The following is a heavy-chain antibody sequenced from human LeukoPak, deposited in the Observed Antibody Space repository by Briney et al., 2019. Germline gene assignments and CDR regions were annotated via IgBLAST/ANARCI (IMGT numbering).Heavy chain of an antibody. J-gene: IGHJ1*01. V-gene: IGHV4-4*07. CDR3: ASPKIAMSEYFQH. CDR2: IYTSGST. D-gene: IGHD2-21*01. Sequence: SETLSLTCTVSGGSISTYYWSWIRQPAGKGLEWIGRIYTSGSTDYNPSLKSRVTMSVDTSKNQFSLKLSSVTAADTAVYFCASPKIAMSEYFQHWGQGTLVTVSS. CDR1: GGSISTYY.